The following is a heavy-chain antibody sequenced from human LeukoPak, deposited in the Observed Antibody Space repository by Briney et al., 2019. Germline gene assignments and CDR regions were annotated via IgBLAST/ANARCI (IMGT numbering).Heavy chain of an antibody. CDR2: ISSSGSTI. D-gene: IGHD2-8*01. J-gene: IGHJ6*03. V-gene: IGHV3-48*04. CDR3: AREVVLMVYAIRRTDYYYMDV. Sequence: RTGGSLRLSCAASGFTFSSYSMNWVRQAPGKGLEWVSYISSSGSTIYYADSVKGRFTISRDNAKNSLYLQMNSLRAEDTAVYYCAREVVLMVYAIRRTDYYYMDVWGKGTTVTVSS. CDR1: GFTFSSYS.